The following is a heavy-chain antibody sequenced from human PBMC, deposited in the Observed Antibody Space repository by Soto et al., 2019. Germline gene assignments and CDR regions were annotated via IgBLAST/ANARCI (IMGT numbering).Heavy chain of an antibody. CDR2: IWYDGSNK. J-gene: IGHJ6*02. Sequence: PGGSLRLSCAASGFTFSSYGMHWVRQAPGKGLEWVAVIWYDGSNKYYADSVKGRFTISRDNSKNTLYLQMNSLKAEDTAVYYCARGGSGWENGFYYYGMDVWGQGTTVTVSS. CDR3: ARGGSGWENGFYYYGMDV. CDR1: GFTFSSYG. V-gene: IGHV3-33*01. D-gene: IGHD6-19*01.